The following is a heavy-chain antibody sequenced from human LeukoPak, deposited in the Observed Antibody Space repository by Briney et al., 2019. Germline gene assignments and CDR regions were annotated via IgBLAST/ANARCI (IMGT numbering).Heavy chain of an antibody. Sequence: PGGSLRLSCAASGFTFSDYYMSWIRQAPGKGLEWVSYISSSGSTIYYADSVKGRFTISRDNAKNSLYLQMNSLRAEDTAVYYCARGGYDYVWGSCRSLDYGGNFASDGVFDYWGQGTLVTVSS. V-gene: IGHV3-11*01. D-gene: IGHD3-16*02. CDR3: ARGGYDYVWGSCRSLDYGGNFASDGVFDY. J-gene: IGHJ4*02. CDR2: ISSSGSTI. CDR1: GFTFSDYY.